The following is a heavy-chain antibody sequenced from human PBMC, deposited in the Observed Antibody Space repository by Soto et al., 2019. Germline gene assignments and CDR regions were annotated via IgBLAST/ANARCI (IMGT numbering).Heavy chain of an antibody. CDR3: ARDLGYCSDCSYSDHYCCYYGMDV. V-gene: IGHV3-30-3*01. Sequence: QVQLVESGGGVVQPGRSLRLSCAASGFTFSSYAMHWVRQAPGKGLEWVAVISDVGSNKYYADSVKGRFTISRDNSKNTQDLQWNSLSAQDTAVYYCARDLGYCSDCSYSDHYCCYYGMDVVVQGTTVTVSS. D-gene: IGHD2-15*01. CDR2: ISDVGSNK. CDR1: GFTFSSYA. J-gene: IGHJ6*02.